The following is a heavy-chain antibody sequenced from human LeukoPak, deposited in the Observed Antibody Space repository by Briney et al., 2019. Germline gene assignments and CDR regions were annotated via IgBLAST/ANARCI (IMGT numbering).Heavy chain of an antibody. D-gene: IGHD3-10*01. V-gene: IGHV3-23*01. J-gene: IGHJ4*02. CDR3: AKLNRVAIIRGDSGFDC. Sequence: PGGSLGLSFAASGIPFYNYPISWVRQAPGKGLEWVTGISGSGTTTYFADSVNGRFTISRDNSDDTVYLQMNSLRAEDTALYYCAKLNRVAIIRGDSGFDCWGQETLVTVSS. CDR1: GIPFYNYP. CDR2: ISGSGTTT.